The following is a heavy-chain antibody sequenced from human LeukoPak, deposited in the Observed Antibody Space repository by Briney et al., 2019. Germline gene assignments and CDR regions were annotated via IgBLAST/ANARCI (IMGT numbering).Heavy chain of an antibody. D-gene: IGHD3-3*01. CDR3: ARGHTTIFGVVDY. CDR1: GGSFSGYY. J-gene: IGHJ4*02. Sequence: SETLSLTCAVYGGSFSGYYWSWIRQRPGKGLEWIGEINHSGSTNYNPSLKSRVTISVDTSKNQFSLKLSSVTAADTAVYYCARGHTTIFGVVDYWGQGTLVTVSS. V-gene: IGHV4-34*01. CDR2: INHSGST.